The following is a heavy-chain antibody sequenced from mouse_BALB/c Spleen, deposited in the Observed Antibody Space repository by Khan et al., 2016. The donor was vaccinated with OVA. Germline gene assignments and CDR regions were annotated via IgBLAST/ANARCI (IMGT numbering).Heavy chain of an antibody. Sequence: QVHVKQSGAELARPGASVKMSCKASGYTFTTYPIHWVKQRPGQGLEWIGYIIPSNDYTNYNQKFKDRATLTAAKSSSTDYMQLSSLTSEYAAVYYSAQEGSYYRADGCFAYWGQGTLVTVSA. CDR1: GYTFTTYP. CDR2: IIPSNDYT. V-gene: IGHV1-4*01. J-gene: IGHJ3*01. D-gene: IGHD2-14*01. CDR3: AQEGSYYRADGCFAY.